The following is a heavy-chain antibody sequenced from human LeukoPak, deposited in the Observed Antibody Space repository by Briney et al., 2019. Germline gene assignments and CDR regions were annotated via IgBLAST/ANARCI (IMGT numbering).Heavy chain of an antibody. V-gene: IGHV4-59*01. CDR2: IYYSGST. Sequence: SETLSLTCTVSGGSISGYYWSWIRQPPGKGLEWIGYIYYSGSTNFNPSLNGRVSTSRDTTKNLFSLRLRSVTAADTAVYFCARGRVSSSTWYSTYYYYFYMDVWGKGTTVTVSS. CDR3: ARGRVSSSTWYSTYYYYFYMDV. J-gene: IGHJ6*03. D-gene: IGHD1-1*01. CDR1: GGSISGYY.